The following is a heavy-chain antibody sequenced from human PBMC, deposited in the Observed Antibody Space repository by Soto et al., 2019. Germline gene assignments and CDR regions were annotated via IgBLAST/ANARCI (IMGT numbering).Heavy chain of an antibody. CDR3: ARDLGRQGFVYFDY. CDR1: GYTFTIYG. CDR2: ISAYNGNT. V-gene: IGHV1-18*01. J-gene: IGHJ4*02. Sequence: GASVKVSCKASGYTFTIYGISGVLQSPGQGLEWMGWISAYNGNTNYAQKLQGRVTMTTDTSTSTAYMELRSLRSDDTAVYYCARDLGRQGFVYFDYWGQGTLVTVSS.